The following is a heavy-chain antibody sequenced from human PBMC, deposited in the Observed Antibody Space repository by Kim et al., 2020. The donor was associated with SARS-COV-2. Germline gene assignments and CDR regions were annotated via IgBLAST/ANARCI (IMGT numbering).Heavy chain of an antibody. CDR2: IVVGSGNT. Sequence: SVKVSCKASGFTFTSSAMQWVRQARGQRLEWIGWIVVGSGNTNYAQKFQERVTITRDMSTSTAYMELSSLRSEDTAVYYCAASGSYYYDSSGYIPFSYWGQGTLVTVSS. V-gene: IGHV1-58*02. CDR3: AASGSYYYDSSGYIPFSY. D-gene: IGHD3-22*01. CDR1: GFTFTSSA. J-gene: IGHJ4*02.